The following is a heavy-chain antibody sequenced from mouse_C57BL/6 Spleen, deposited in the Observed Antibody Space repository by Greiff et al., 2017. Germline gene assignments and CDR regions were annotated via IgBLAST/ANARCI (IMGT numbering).Heavy chain of an antibody. Sequence: VQLQQSGAELARPGASVKLSCKASGYTFTSYGISWVKQRTGQGLEWIGEIYPRSGNTYYNEKFKGKATLTADKSSSTAYMGLRSLTSEDSAVYFGARRGTTVVATDYFDYWGQGTTLTVSS. V-gene: IGHV1-81*01. CDR3: ARRGTTVVATDYFDY. CDR2: IYPRSGNT. CDR1: GYTFTSYG. D-gene: IGHD1-1*01. J-gene: IGHJ2*01.